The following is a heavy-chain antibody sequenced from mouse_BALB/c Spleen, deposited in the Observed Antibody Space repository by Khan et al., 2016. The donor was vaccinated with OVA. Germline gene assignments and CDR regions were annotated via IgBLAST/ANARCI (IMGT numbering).Heavy chain of an antibody. Sequence: VQLQQSGAELAKPGASVKMSCKASGYTFTSYWMHWVKQRPGQGLAWIGYINPSTGYSEYNQKLKDKATLTADKSSITAYMQLSSLTSDDSAVYCCANHGSSSAWFAYWGQGTLVTVSA. J-gene: IGHJ3*01. CDR3: ANHGSSSAWFAY. D-gene: IGHD1-1*01. CDR2: INPSTGYS. CDR1: GYTFTSYW. V-gene: IGHV1-7*01.